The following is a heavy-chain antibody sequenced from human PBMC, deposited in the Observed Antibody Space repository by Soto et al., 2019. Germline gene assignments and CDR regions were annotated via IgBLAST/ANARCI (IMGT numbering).Heavy chain of an antibody. CDR1: GGSFSGYY. CDR2: INHSGST. V-gene: IGHV4-34*01. J-gene: IGHJ6*02. CDR3: ARRGQYDYVWGSYRSIYYYGMDV. D-gene: IGHD3-16*02. Sequence: LSLTCAVYGGSFSGYYWSWIRQPPGKGLEWIGEINHSGSTTYNPSLKSRVTISVDTPKNQFSLKLSSVTAADTAVYYCARRGQYDYVWGSYRSIYYYGMDVWGQGTTVTVSS.